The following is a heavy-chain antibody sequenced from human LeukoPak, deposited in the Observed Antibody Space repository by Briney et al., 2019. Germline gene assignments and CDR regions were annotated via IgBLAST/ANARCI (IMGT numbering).Heavy chain of an antibody. V-gene: IGHV3-21*01. Sequence: GGSLRLSCAASGFTFSSYSMNRVRQAPGKGLEWVSSISSSSSYIYYADSVKGRFTISRDNAKNSLYLQMNSLRAEDTAVYYCARDKERITMVRGANWFDPWGQGTLVTVSS. CDR3: ARDKERITMVRGANWFDP. D-gene: IGHD3-10*01. CDR1: GFTFSSYS. CDR2: ISSSSSYI. J-gene: IGHJ5*02.